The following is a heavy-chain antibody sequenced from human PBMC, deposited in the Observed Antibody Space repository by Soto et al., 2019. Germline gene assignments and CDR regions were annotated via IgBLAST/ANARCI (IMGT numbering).Heavy chain of an antibody. CDR2: IYSGGST. J-gene: IGHJ3*02. V-gene: IGHV3-53*01. CDR1: GFTVSSNY. D-gene: IGHD3-10*01. Sequence: ESGGGLIQPGGSLRLSCAASGFTVSSNYMSWVRQAPGKGLEWVSVIYSGGSTYYADSVKGRFTISRDNSKNTLYLQMNSLRAEDTAVYYCARHYYGSGSYYLGFDIWGQGTMVAVSS. CDR3: ARHYYGSGSYYLGFDI.